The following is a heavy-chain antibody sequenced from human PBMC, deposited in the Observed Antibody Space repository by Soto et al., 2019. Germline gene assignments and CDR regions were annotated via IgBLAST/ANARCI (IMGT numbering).Heavy chain of an antibody. CDR1: GYSFTSYW. D-gene: IGHD5-12*01. CDR3: APLERATRALLGY. J-gene: IGHJ4*02. Sequence: GGSLKISCKGSGYSFTSYWISWVRQMPGKGLEWRGGIDPSDSYTNYSPSFQGHATISADKSISTAYLQWSSLKASDPAMSYCAPLERATRALLGYGGQGPLVTASP. CDR2: IDPSDSYT. V-gene: IGHV5-10-1*01.